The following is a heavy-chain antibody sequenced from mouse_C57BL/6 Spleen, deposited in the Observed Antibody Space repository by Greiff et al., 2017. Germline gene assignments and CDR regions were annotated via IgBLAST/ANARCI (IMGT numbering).Heavy chain of an antibody. D-gene: IGHD2-4*01. Sequence: EVKLEESGPGLVKPSQSLSLTCSVTGYSITSGYYWNWIRQFPGNKLEWMGYISYDGSNNYNPSLKNRISITRDTSKNQFFLKLNSVTTEDTATYYCASLYDYDEEAFAYWGQGTLVTVSA. V-gene: IGHV3-6*01. J-gene: IGHJ3*01. CDR1: GYSITSGYY. CDR3: ASLYDYDEEAFAY. CDR2: ISYDGSN.